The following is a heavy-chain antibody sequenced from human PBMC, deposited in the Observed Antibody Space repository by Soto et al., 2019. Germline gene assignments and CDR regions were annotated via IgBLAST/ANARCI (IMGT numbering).Heavy chain of an antibody. D-gene: IGHD3-10*01. CDR1: GFTFSSYS. J-gene: IGHJ3*02. CDR2: ISSSSSYI. Sequence: EVQLVESGGGLVKPGGSLRLSCAASGFTFSSYSMNWVRQAPGKGLEWVSSISSSSSYIYYADSVKGRFTISRDNAKNSLYLQMNSLRAEDTAVYYCARALWFGGSHAFDIWGQGTMVTVSS. V-gene: IGHV3-21*01. CDR3: ARALWFGGSHAFDI.